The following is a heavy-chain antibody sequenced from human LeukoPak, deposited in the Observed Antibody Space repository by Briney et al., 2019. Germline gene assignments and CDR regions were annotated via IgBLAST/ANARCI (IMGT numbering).Heavy chain of an antibody. CDR1: GGSISSGGYY. CDR3: ARDRSNYGHAFDI. J-gene: IGHJ3*02. CDR2: IYYSGST. D-gene: IGHD4-17*01. Sequence: PSETLSLTCTVSGGSISSGGYYWSWIRQHPGKGLEWIGYIYYSGSTYYNPSLKSRVTISVDTSKNQFSLKLSSVTAADTAVYYCARDRSNYGHAFDIWGQGTMVTVSS. V-gene: IGHV4-31*03.